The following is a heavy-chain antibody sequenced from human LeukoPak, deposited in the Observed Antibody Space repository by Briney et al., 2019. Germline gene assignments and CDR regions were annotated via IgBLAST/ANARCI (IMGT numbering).Heavy chain of an antibody. CDR3: ATTLPKDIVATISIPFDC. CDR1: GYTLTELS. D-gene: IGHD5-12*01. Sequence: ASVKVSCKVSGYTLTELSMHWVRQAPGKGLEWMGGFDPEDGETIYAQKFQGRVTMTEDTSTDTAYMELSSLRSEDTAVYYCATTLPKDIVATISIPFDCWGQGTLVTVSS. J-gene: IGHJ4*02. V-gene: IGHV1-24*01. CDR2: FDPEDGET.